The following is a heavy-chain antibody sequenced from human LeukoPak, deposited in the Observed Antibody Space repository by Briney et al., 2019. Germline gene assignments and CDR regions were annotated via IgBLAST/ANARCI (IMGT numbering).Heavy chain of an antibody. J-gene: IGHJ6*02. D-gene: IGHD3-10*01. CDR3: AGDWRIALVRGVINVPGGMNV. V-gene: IGHV1-46*01. Sequence: ASVKVSCKSSAYTFTTYYIHWVRQAPGQGLEWIGMIYPSTGSTYYAQRFQGRVTMTGDTSTSTVYMELGSLTSDDTAVYYCAGDWRIALVRGVINVPGGMNVWGQGTTVTVSS. CDR1: AYTFTTYY. CDR2: IYPSTGST.